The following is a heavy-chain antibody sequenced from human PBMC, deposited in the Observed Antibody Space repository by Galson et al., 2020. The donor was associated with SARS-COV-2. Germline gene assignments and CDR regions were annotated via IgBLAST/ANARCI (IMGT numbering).Heavy chain of an antibody. Sequence: SVKVSCKASGGTFSSYAISWVRQAPGQGLEWMGGIIPIFGTANYAQKFQGRVTITADESTSTAYMELSSLRSEDTAVYYCARAAEFWIRLYYYGMDVWGQGTTVTVSS. V-gene: IGHV1-69*13. CDR1: GGTFSSYA. CDR3: ARAAEFWIRLYYYGMDV. CDR2: IIPIFGTA. J-gene: IGHJ6*02. D-gene: IGHD3-3*01.